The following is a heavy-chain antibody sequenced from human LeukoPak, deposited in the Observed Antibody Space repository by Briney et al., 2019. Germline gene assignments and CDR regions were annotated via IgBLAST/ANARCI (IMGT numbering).Heavy chain of an antibody. CDR1: GYTFTGHY. CDR2: IKPNSGDT. Sequence: ASVKVSCKASGYTFTGHYMHWVRQAPGQGLEWMGWIKPNSGDTNYAQKFQGRVTMTRDTAISTAYMELSRLRSDDTAVYYCARVILDTFGGVNLSYWGQGTLVTVSS. CDR3: ARVILDTFGGVNLSY. V-gene: IGHV1-2*02. J-gene: IGHJ4*02. D-gene: IGHD3-16*01.